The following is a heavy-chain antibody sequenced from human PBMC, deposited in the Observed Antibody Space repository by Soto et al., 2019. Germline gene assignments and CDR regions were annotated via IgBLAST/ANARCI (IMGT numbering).Heavy chain of an antibody. J-gene: IGHJ4*02. Sequence: PGGSLRLSCAASGFTFSSYAMSWVRQAPGKGLEWVSAISGSGGSTYYADSVKGRFTISRDNSKNTLYLQMNSLRAEDTAVYYCAKNQVGITIFGVVIRHGFDYWGQGTLVTVSS. CDR2: ISGSGGST. CDR3: AKNQVGITIFGVVIRHGFDY. CDR1: GFTFSSYA. D-gene: IGHD3-3*01. V-gene: IGHV3-23*01.